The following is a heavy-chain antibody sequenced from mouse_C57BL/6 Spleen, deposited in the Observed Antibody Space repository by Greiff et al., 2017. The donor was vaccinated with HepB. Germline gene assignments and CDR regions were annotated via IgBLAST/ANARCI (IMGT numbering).Heavy chain of an antibody. V-gene: IGHV1-64*01. Sequence: VQLQQPGAELVKPGASVKLSCKASGYTFTSYWMHWVKQRPGQGLEWIGMIHPNSGSTNYNEKFKSKATLTVDKSSSTAYMQLSSLTSEDSAVYDCARSDGTSYGWFAYWGQGTLVTVSA. J-gene: IGHJ3*01. CDR1: GYTFTSYW. CDR2: IHPNSGST. D-gene: IGHD1-1*01. CDR3: ARSDGTSYGWFAY.